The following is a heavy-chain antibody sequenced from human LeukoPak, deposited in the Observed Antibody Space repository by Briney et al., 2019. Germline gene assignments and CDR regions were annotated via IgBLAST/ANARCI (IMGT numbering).Heavy chain of an antibody. CDR1: GFTFSSYA. J-gene: IGHJ4*02. CDR3: AKGDLTTTGTTSVDY. V-gene: IGHV3-30*02. D-gene: IGHD1-1*01. CDR2: IRYDGSNK. Sequence: PGGSLRLSCAASGFTFSSYAMSWVRQAPGKGLEWVAFIRYDGSNKYYADSVKGRFTISRDNSKNTLYLQMNSLRAEDTAVYYCAKGDLTTTGTTSVDYWGQGTLVTVSS.